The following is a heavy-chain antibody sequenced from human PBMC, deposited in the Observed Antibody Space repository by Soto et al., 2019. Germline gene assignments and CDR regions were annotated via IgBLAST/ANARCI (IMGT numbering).Heavy chain of an antibody. CDR2: IWHDGKNK. CDR3: ARDPGKDAAIDY. J-gene: IGHJ4*02. V-gene: IGHV3-33*01. D-gene: IGHD6-25*01. Sequence: QVQVVESGGGVVQPGTSLRLSCAASGFRFSNFGMHWVRQAPGKGLEWVAVIWHDGKNKYYADSVEGRFTISRDNSKNTLYLQMNSLRAEDTAVYYCARDPGKDAAIDYWGQGTLVIVSS. CDR1: GFRFSNFG.